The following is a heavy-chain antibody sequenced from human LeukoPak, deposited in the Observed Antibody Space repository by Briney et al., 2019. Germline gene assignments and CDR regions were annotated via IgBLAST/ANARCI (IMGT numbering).Heavy chain of an antibody. V-gene: IGHV4-39*07. Sequence: SETLSLTCTVSGGSITSSTYYWGWIRHPPGKGLEWIGSIYYTGSTYYNPSLKSRVTISIDTSKNQFSLNLTSVTAADTAVYFCARDKIVRAAHDAFDIWGQGTMVTVSS. CDR2: IYYTGST. CDR1: GGSITSSTYY. J-gene: IGHJ3*02. CDR3: ARDKIVRAAHDAFDI. D-gene: IGHD3-10*01.